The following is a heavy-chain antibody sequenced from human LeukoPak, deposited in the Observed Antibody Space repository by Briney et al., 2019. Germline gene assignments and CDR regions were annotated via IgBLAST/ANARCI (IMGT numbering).Heavy chain of an antibody. CDR2: IIPIFGTA. D-gene: IGHD1-26*01. J-gene: IGHJ4*02. CDR3: ARWGSGGSYFSPKDY. V-gene: IGHV1-69*01. Sequence: ASVKVSCKASGGTFSSFAISWVRQAPGQGLEWMGGIIPIFGTANYAQKFQGRVTITADESTSTAYMELSSLRSEDTAVYYCARWGSGGSYFSPKDYWGQGTLVTVSS. CDR1: GGTFSSFA.